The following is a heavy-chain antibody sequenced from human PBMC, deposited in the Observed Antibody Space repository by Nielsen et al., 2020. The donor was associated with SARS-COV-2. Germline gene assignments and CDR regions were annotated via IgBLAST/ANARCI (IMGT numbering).Heavy chain of an antibody. D-gene: IGHD5-12*01. CDR1: GFTFDDYA. CDR2: ISCNSGSI. CDR3: AKAVPLYSGFYPYFDF. J-gene: IGHJ2*01. Sequence: SLKISCAASGFTFDDYAMHWVRQAPGKGLEGVSGISCNSGSIGYADSVKGRFTISRDNAKNSLYLQMNNLRDEDTAVYFCAKAVPLYSGFYPYFDFWGRGALVTVSS. V-gene: IGHV3-9*01.